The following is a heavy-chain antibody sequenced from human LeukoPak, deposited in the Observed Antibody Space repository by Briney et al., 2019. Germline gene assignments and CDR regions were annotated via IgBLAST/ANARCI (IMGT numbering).Heavy chain of an antibody. V-gene: IGHV4-61*02. CDR1: GGSISSGSYY. CDR2: IYASGIT. CDR3: ARGFRGDNFDY. Sequence: SETLSLTCSVSGGSISSGSYYWSWIRQPAGKGLEWIGRIYASGITNYNPSLKSRVTISVDTSQSQFSLKLRSVTAADTAIYYCARGFRGDNFDYWGQGTLVTVSS. D-gene: IGHD7-27*01. J-gene: IGHJ4*02.